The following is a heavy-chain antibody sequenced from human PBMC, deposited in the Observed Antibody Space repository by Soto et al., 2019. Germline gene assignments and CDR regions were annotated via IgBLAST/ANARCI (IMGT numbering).Heavy chain of an antibody. CDR2: IIPIFGTA. D-gene: IGHD6-19*01. V-gene: IGHV1-69*13. CDR3: ARPVSSGWYRFDY. CDR1: GGTFSSYA. Sequence: PSVKVSCKASGGTFSSYAISWVRQAPGQGLEWMGGIIPIFGTANYAQKFQGRVTITADESTSTAYMELSSLRSEDTAVYYCARPVSSGWYRFDYWGQGTLVTVSS. J-gene: IGHJ4*02.